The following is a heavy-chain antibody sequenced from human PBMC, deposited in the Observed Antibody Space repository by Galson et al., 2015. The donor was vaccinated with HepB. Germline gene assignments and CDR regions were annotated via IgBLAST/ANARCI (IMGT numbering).Heavy chain of an antibody. V-gene: IGHV1-69*13. J-gene: IGHJ4*02. D-gene: IGHD6-13*01. CDR1: GGTFSSYA. Sequence: SVKVSCKASGGTFSSYAISWVRQAPGQGLEWMGGIIPIFGTANYAQKFQGRVTITADESTSTAYMELSSLRSDDTAVYYCAREGIAGPTNPVDYWGQGTQVTVSS. CDR3: AREGIAGPTNPVDY. CDR2: IIPIFGTA.